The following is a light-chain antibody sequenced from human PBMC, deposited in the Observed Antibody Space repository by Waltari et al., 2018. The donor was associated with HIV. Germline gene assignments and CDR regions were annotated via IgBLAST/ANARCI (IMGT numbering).Light chain of an antibody. Sequence: QSALTQPRSVSGSPGPSVTISCTGTSSAVGGFNYASWYQQSQGRAPKLILYDATKRPSGAPDRFSGSKSGNTASLTISGLQAEDEADYYCCSYAGRNALLFGGGTTLTVL. CDR1: SSAVGGFNY. J-gene: IGLJ2*01. CDR2: DAT. CDR3: CSYAGRNALL. V-gene: IGLV2-11*01.